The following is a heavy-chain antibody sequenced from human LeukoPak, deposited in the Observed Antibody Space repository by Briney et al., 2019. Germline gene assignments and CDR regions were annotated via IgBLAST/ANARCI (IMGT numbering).Heavy chain of an antibody. Sequence: ASVKVSCKASGYTFTSYGISWVRQAPGQGLEWMGWISAYNGNTNYAQKLQGRVTMTTDTSTRTAYMELRSLRSDDTAVYYCAREYVDWLLSEANGMDVWGQGTTVTVSS. D-gene: IGHD3-9*01. J-gene: IGHJ6*02. CDR2: ISAYNGNT. V-gene: IGHV1-18*01. CDR3: AREYVDWLLSEANGMDV. CDR1: GYTFTSYG.